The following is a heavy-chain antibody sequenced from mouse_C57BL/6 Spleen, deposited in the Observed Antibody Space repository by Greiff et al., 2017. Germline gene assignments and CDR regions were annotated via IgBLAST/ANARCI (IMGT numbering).Heavy chain of an antibody. J-gene: IGHJ3*01. D-gene: IGHD2-4*01. CDR1: GFTFSDYY. CDR2: ISNGGGST. V-gene: IGHV5-12*01. CDR3: ARGYDYDAWFAY. Sequence: EVNVVESGGGLVQPGGSLKLSCAASGFTFSDYYMYWVRQTPEKRLEWVAYISNGGGSTYYPDTVKGRFTISRDNAKNTLYLQMSRLKSEDTAMYYCARGYDYDAWFAYWGQGTLVTVSA.